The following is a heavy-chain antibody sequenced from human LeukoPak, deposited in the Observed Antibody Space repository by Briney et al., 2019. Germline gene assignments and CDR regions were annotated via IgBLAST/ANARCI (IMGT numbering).Heavy chain of an antibody. CDR2: IIPIFGTA. CDR1: GGTFSSYA. CDR3: ATPLGPRGYYDSSGPARDAFDI. D-gene: IGHD3-22*01. V-gene: IGHV1-69*06. Sequence: ASVKVSCKASGGTFSSYAISWVRQAPGQGLEWMGGIIPIFGTANYAQKFQGRVTITAGKSTSTAYMELSSLRSEDTAVYYCATPLGPRGYYDSSGPARDAFDIWGQGTMVTVSS. J-gene: IGHJ3*02.